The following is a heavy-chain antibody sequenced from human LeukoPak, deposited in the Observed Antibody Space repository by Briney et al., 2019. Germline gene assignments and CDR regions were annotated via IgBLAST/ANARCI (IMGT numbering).Heavy chain of an antibody. D-gene: IGHD3-16*01. V-gene: IGHV3-23*01. CDR3: ARGDKGGRLYFDY. Sequence: QPGGSLRLSCVASVFTFSNYAMSWVRQAPGKGLEWVSAISGSGGSTYYADSVKGRFTISRDNSKNSLYLQMNSLRAEDTAVYYCARGDKGGRLYFDYWGQGTLVTASS. J-gene: IGHJ4*02. CDR1: VFTFSNYA. CDR2: ISGSGGST.